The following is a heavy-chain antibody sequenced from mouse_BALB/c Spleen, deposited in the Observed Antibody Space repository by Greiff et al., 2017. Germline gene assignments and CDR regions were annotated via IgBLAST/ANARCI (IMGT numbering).Heavy chain of an antibody. Sequence: QVQLQQSGPGLVPPSQSLSITCTVSGFSLTSYGVHWVRQSPGKGLEWLGVIWSGGSTDYNAAFISRLSISKDNSKSQVFFKMNSLQANDTAIYYCGRSFLWSYAMDYWGQGTSVTVSS. J-gene: IGHJ4*01. V-gene: IGHV2-2*02. CDR1: GFSLTSYG. D-gene: IGHD1-1*02. CDR3: GRSFLWSYAMDY. CDR2: IWSGGST.